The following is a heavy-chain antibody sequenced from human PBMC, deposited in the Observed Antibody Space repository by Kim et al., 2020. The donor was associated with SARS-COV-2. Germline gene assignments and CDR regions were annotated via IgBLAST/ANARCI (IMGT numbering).Heavy chain of an antibody. D-gene: IGHD6-13*01. CDR3: ARRLRSSSWSDYYFDY. Sequence: GESLKISCKGSGYSFTSYWIGWVRQMPGKGLEWMGIIYPGDSDTRYSPSFQGQVTISADKSISTAYLQWSSLKASDTAMYYCARRLRSSSWSDYYFDYWGQGTLVTVSS. J-gene: IGHJ4*02. V-gene: IGHV5-51*01. CDR2: IYPGDSDT. CDR1: GYSFTSYW.